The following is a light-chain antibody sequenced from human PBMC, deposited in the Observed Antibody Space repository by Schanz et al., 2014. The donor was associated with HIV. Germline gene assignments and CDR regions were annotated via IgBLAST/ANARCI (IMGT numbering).Light chain of an antibody. CDR3: QQYNTYSRT. J-gene: IGKJ1*01. CDR2: GAS. Sequence: IQLTQSPSSLSASVGDRVTITCRASQGIGSFLAWYQQKPGKAPKLLIYGASTLQTGVPSRFSGSGSGTDFTLTISSLQSDDFATYYCQQYNTYSRTFGPGTKVEVK. V-gene: IGKV1-9*01. CDR1: QGIGSF.